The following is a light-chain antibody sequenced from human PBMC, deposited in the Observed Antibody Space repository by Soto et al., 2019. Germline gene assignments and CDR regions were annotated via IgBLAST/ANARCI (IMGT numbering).Light chain of an antibody. CDR2: LEGDGTY. Sequence: QPVLTQSSSASASLGSSVKLTCTLSSGHSTYIIAWHQQQPGKAPRYLMKLEGDGTYNKGSGVPDRFSGSSSGADRYLTISPLQFEDEADYCCETWDSNTHWVFGGGTKLTVL. CDR1: SGHSTYI. CDR3: ETWDSNTHWV. J-gene: IGLJ3*02. V-gene: IGLV4-60*02.